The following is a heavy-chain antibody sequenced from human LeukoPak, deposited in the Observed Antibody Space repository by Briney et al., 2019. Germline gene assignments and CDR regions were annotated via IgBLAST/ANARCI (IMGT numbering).Heavy chain of an antibody. CDR1: GGSFSGYY. J-gene: IGHJ4*02. D-gene: IGHD2-2*01. CDR3: ARGRGVVVPAADDY. CDR2: INHSGST. Sequence: PSETLSLTCAVYGGSFSGYYWSWIRQPPGKGLVWIGEINHSGSTNCNPSLKSRVTISVDTSKNQFSLKLSSVTAADTAVYYCARGRGVVVPAADDYWGQGTLVTVSS. V-gene: IGHV4-34*01.